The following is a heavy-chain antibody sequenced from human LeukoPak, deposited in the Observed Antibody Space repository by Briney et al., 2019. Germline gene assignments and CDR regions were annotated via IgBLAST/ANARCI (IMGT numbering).Heavy chain of an antibody. Sequence: SETLSLTCTVSGGSISSYYWSWIRQPAGKGLEWIGRIYTSGSTNYNPSLKSRVTMSVDTSKNQFSLKLSSVTAADTAVYYCARVVGATDRYYYYMDVWGKGTTVTVSS. V-gene: IGHV4-4*07. CDR3: ARVVGATDRYYYYMDV. J-gene: IGHJ6*03. CDR2: IYTSGST. CDR1: GGSISSYY. D-gene: IGHD1-26*01.